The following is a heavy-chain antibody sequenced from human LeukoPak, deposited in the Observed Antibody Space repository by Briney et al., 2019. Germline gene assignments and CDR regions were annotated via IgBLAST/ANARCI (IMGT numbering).Heavy chain of an antibody. J-gene: IGHJ4*02. Sequence: SRKASGGTFSSYSMNWVRQAPGKGLEWVSSISSSSSYIYYADSVKGRFTISRDNAKNSLYLQMNSLRAEDTAVYYCARDVRRGVCDYWGQGTLVTVSS. CDR2: ISSSSSYI. CDR3: ARDVRRGVCDY. D-gene: IGHD5-24*01. CDR1: GGTFSSYS. V-gene: IGHV3-21*01.